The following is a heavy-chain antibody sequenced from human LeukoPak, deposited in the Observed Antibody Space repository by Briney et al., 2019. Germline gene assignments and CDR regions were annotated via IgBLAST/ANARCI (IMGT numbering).Heavy chain of an antibody. V-gene: IGHV3-23*01. CDR2: ISGSGSNT. J-gene: IGHJ4*02. Sequence: GGSLRLSCAASGFTFTNYAMTWVRQAPGKGLEWVSVISGSGSNTDYADSVKGRFTISRDNAKNSLYLQMNTLRAEDTAVYYCTRDPRLADYWGQGTQVTVSS. CDR1: GFTFTNYA. CDR3: TRDPRLADY. D-gene: IGHD3-22*01.